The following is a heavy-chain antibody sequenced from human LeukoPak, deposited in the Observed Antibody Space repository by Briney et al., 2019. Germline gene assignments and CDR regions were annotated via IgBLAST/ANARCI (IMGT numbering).Heavy chain of an antibody. Sequence: SETLSLTCTVSGGSISSSNYYWDWIRQPPGKGLEWIGSMYYSGSTYYNPSLKSRVTISINTAKNQFSLKLSSVTAADTAVYYCARERAYYDVLTGYYRPYYFDYWGQGTLVTVSS. CDR3: ARERAYYDVLTGYYRPYYFDY. CDR1: GGSISSSNYY. CDR2: MYYSGST. V-gene: IGHV4-39*07. J-gene: IGHJ4*02. D-gene: IGHD3-9*01.